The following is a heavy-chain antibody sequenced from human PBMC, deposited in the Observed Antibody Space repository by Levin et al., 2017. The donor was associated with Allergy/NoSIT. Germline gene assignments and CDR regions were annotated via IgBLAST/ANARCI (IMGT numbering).Heavy chain of an antibody. CDR1: GFTFTTYW. CDR2: IKQDGSEK. D-gene: IGHD3-10*01. V-gene: IGHV3-7*04. CDR3: VRDGSGRGWDFDY. Sequence: GGSLRLSCAASGFTFTTYWMTWVRQAPGKGLEWVADIKQDGSEKYYVDSVKGRFTISRDNAKNSLYLQMNSLRAEDTAVYYCVRDGSGRGWDFDYWGQGTLVTVSS. J-gene: IGHJ4*02.